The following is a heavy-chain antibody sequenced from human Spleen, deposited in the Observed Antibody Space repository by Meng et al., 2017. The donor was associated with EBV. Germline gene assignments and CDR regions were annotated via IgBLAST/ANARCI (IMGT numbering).Heavy chain of an antibody. CDR1: GFILRNVG. CDR3: AKDCFGSNDS. Sequence: VQMFESGGARGQPGCSRQLACSAFGFILRNVGIHGVAQAPGKGLDWLSRIQSDGSVITYANSLKGRFTSSRDNSMNTVYLQMNSLRSEDTAVYYCAKDCFGSNDSWGQGTLVTV. V-gene: IGHV3-74*01. J-gene: IGHJ5*01. CDR2: IQSDGSVI. D-gene: IGHD2-21*01.